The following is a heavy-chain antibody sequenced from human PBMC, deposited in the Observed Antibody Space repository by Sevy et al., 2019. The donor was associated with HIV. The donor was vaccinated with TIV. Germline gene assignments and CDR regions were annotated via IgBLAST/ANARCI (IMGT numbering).Heavy chain of an antibody. CDR2: ISYDGSNK. Sequence: GGSLRLSCAASGFTFSSYAMHWVRRAPGKGLEWVAVISYDGSNKYYADSVKGRFTISRDNSKNTLYLQMNSLRAEDTAVYYCARDYRQIYYYYGMDVWGQGTTVTVSS. J-gene: IGHJ6*02. CDR3: ARDYRQIYYYYGMDV. CDR1: GFTFSSYA. D-gene: IGHD3-16*02. V-gene: IGHV3-30-3*01.